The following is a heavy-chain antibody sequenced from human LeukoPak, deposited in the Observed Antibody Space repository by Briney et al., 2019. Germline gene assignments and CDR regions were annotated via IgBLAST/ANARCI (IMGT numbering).Heavy chain of an antibody. D-gene: IGHD2-15*01. CDR1: GGSFSGYY. J-gene: IGHJ6*03. CDR2: INHSGST. V-gene: IGHV4-34*01. CDR3: ATQNRCSGGSCYSKVYYYYMDV. Sequence: PSETLSLTCAVYGGSFSGYYWSWIRQPPGKGLEWIGEINHSGSTYYNPSLKSRVTISVDTSKNQFSLKLSSVTAADTAVYYCATQNRCSGGSCYSKVYYYYMDVWGKGTTVTASS.